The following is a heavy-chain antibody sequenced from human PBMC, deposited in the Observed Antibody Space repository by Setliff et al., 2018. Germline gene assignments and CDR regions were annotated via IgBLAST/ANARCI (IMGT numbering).Heavy chain of an antibody. CDR2: MSGGSST. Sequence: GGSLRLSCATSGFTVSSSDMSWVRQAPGKGLEWVSLMSGGSSTQYADSVKGRFTISRDNSKNTIYLQMNSLRAEDTAVYYCARPGLPLRYYYGMDVWGQGTTVTVSS. CDR3: ARPGLPLRYYYGMDV. CDR1: GFTVSSSD. J-gene: IGHJ6*02. V-gene: IGHV3-53*01.